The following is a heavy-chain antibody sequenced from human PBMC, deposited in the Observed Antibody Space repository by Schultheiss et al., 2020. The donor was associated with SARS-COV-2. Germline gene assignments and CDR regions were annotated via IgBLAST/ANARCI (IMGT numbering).Heavy chain of an antibody. CDR2: INHSGST. CDR1: GGSFSGYY. V-gene: IGHV4-34*01. CDR3: ARGYLWGYSYARTLYYFDY. J-gene: IGHJ4*02. Sequence: SQTLSLTCAVYGGSFSGYYWSWIRQPPGKGLEWIGEINHSGSTNYNPSLKSRVTISVDTSKNQFSLKLSSVTAADTAVYYCARGYLWGYSYARTLYYFDYWGQGTLVTVSS. D-gene: IGHD5-18*01.